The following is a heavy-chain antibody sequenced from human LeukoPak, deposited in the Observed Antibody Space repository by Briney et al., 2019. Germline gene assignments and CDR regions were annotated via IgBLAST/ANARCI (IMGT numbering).Heavy chain of an antibody. V-gene: IGHV4-59*08. CDR3: ARLGGYYDY. J-gene: IGHJ4*02. D-gene: IGHD3-22*01. CDR1: GDSINGYY. CDR2: IYYNGNT. Sequence: SETLSLTCIVSGDSINGYYWTWIRQPPGKGLEWIGNIYYNGNTNYNPSLKSRVTISVDTSKNQFSLRLTSVTATDTAIYHCARLGGYYDYWGQGTLVTVSS.